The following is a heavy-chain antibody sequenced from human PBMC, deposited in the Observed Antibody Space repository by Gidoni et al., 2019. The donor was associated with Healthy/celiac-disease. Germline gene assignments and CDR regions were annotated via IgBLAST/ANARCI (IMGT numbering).Heavy chain of an antibody. V-gene: IGHV3-53*01. D-gene: IGHD5-18*01. Sequence: EVQLVESGGGLIQPGGSLRLSCAASGFTVSSNYMSWVRQAPGKGLEWGSVIYSGGSTYYADSVKGRFTISRDNSKNTLYLQMNSLRAEDTAVYYCARVTAMDLYYFDYWGQGTLVTVSS. J-gene: IGHJ4*02. CDR1: GFTVSSNY. CDR2: IYSGGST. CDR3: ARVTAMDLYYFDY.